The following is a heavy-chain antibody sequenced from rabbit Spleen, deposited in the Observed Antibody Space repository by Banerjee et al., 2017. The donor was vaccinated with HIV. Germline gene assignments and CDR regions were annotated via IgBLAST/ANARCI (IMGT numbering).Heavy chain of an antibody. V-gene: IGHV1S40*01. CDR3: ARDLDGVIGWNFGW. Sequence: QSLEESGGDLVKPGASLTLTCTASGVSFSSSSYMCWVRQAPGKGLEWIACIDIGSSGFTYFATWAKGRFTFSKTSSTTVTLQMTSLTAADTATYFCARDLDGVIGWNFGWWGPGTLVTVS. J-gene: IGHJ4*01. D-gene: IGHD1-1*01. CDR1: GVSFSSSSY. CDR2: IDIGSSGFT.